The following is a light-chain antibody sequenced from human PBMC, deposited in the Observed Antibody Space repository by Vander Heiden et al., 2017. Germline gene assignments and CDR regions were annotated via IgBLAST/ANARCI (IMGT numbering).Light chain of an antibody. CDR1: EIISTW. V-gene: IGKV1-5*01. CDR2: DAS. J-gene: IGKJ2*01. Sequence: DIQMTQSPSTLSASVGDRVTITSRASEIISTWLAWYQSKPGRAPKLLIYDASSLISGVPSRFSGSRSGTDFTLTITSLQPDDFATYYCQQYNGYPYTFGQGTKLEIK. CDR3: QQYNGYPYT.